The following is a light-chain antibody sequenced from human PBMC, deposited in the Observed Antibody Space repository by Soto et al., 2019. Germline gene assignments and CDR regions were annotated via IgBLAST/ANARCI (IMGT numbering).Light chain of an antibody. Sequence: EIVMTQSPATLSVPPGERATLSCRASQSVRYNVAWYQQKPGQPPRLLIYGATTGATGVPARFSGSGSGTEFTLTISSLQSEDSAVYYCQQYNDWPPVTFGGGTKVDIK. CDR1: QSVRYN. J-gene: IGKJ4*01. CDR2: GAT. CDR3: QQYNDWPPVT. V-gene: IGKV3D-15*01.